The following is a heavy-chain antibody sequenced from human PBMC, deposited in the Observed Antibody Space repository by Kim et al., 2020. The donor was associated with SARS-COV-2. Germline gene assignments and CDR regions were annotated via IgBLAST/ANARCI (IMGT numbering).Heavy chain of an antibody. J-gene: IGHJ6*01. CDR3: SKMVVTEEDNDYYYYDM. V-gene: IGHV3-23*01. D-gene: IGHD2-15*01. CDR2: ISGGGDNK. Sequence: GGSLRLSCVASGFTFDIYAMRWVRQAPGKGLEWVSVISGGGDNKSYADSARGRFTISRDNYKNTLSLQMNSKRDEDTATSYCSKMVVTEEDNDYYYYDM. CDR1: GFTFDIYA.